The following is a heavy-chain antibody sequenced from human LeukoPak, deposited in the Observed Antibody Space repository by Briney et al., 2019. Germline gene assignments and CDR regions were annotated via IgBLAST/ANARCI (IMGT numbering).Heavy chain of an antibody. CDR2: ISGDGGST. Sequence: GGSLRLSCAASGFTFDDYAMHWVRQAPGKGLEWVSLISGDGGSTYYADSVKGRFTISRDNSKNSRYLQMNSLRTEDTALYYCAKGKAHYDFWSGYYLGWGQGTLVTVSS. V-gene: IGHV3-43*02. CDR3: AKGKAHYDFWSGYYLG. CDR1: GFTFDDYA. J-gene: IGHJ4*02. D-gene: IGHD3-3*01.